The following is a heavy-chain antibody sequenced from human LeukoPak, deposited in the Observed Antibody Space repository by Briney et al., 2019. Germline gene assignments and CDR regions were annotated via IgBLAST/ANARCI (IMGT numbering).Heavy chain of an antibody. V-gene: IGHV3-23*01. CDR1: GFTFSSYA. CDR2: ISGSGGGA. Sequence: GGSLRLSCAASGFTFSSYAMSWVRQAPGKGLEWVSAISGSGGGAYYADSVKGRFTISRDNSKNTLYLQMNNLRAEDTAVYYCAKSPISITIFGVVIPGSGEFDYWGQGTLVTVSS. D-gene: IGHD3-3*01. J-gene: IGHJ4*02. CDR3: AKSPISITIFGVVIPGSGEFDY.